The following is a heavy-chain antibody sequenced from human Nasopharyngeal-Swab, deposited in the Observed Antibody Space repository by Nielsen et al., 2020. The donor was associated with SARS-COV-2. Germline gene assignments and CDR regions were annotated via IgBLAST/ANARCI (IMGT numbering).Heavy chain of an antibody. J-gene: IGHJ3*02. D-gene: IGHD3-22*01. CDR2: INAGNGNT. CDR1: GYTFTSHA. Sequence: ASVKVSCKASGYTFTSHAMHWVRQAPGQRLEWMGWINAGNGNTKYSQMFQGRVTITRDTSASTAYMDLSSLRSEDTAVYYCARGRQYYDSSAYYSGHDAFDIWCQGTKLTVSS. V-gene: IGHV1-3*01. CDR3: ARGRQYYDSSAYYSGHDAFDI.